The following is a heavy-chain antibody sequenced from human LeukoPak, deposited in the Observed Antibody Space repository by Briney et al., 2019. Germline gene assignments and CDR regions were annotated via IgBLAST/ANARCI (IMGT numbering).Heavy chain of an antibody. Sequence: PSETLSLTCTVSGGSMTTHHWNWIRQTPGKGLEWIGYVFDSGRTKENPSLKSRVTLSADTSKNQLSLRLISVTAADTAVYYCTTIKRGNIFGYFDFWGQGILVTVSS. CDR1: GGSMTTHH. CDR3: TTIKRGNIFGYFDF. D-gene: IGHD5-18*01. CDR2: VFDSGRT. J-gene: IGHJ4*02. V-gene: IGHV4-59*11.